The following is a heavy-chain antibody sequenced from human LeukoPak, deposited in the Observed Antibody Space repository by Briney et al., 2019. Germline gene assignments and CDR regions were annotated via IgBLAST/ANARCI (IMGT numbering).Heavy chain of an antibody. CDR3: ARYGDYWFDP. CDR2: IYYSGST. J-gene: IGHJ5*02. V-gene: IGHV4-31*03. CDR1: GGSISSGGYY. Sequence: SQTLSLTCTVSGGSISSGGYYWSWIRQHPGKGLEWIGYIYYSGSTYYNPSLKSRVTISVQTSKNQFSLKVSSVTAADTAVYYCARYGDYWFDPWGQGTLVTVSS. D-gene: IGHD4-17*01.